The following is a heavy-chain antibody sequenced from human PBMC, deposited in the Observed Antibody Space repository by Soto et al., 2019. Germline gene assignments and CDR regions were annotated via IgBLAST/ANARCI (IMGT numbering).Heavy chain of an antibody. Sequence: QAQLVQSGAEVKKPGASVNVSCKASGYDYVTYAITWVRQRPGQGLERMGWISTLNGNTNYAQNFQGRVTMTTDTSTRIVHLELRSLRSDDTAVYSGARRVQVWLPDYYGMDVWGQGTTVTVSS. D-gene: IGHD5-18*01. V-gene: IGHV1-18*01. CDR2: ISTLNGNT. CDR1: GYDYVTYA. CDR3: ARRVQVWLPDYYGMDV. J-gene: IGHJ6*02.